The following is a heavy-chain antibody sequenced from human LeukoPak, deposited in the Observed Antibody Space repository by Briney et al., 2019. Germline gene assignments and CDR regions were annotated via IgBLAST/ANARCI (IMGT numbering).Heavy chain of an antibody. CDR3: AKATGGGYYYYMDV. V-gene: IGHV3-33*06. D-gene: IGHD7-27*01. J-gene: IGHJ6*03. Sequence: GGSLRLSCAASGFTFSSYGMHWVRQAPGKGLEWVAVIWYDGSNKYCADSVKGRFTISRDNSKNTLYLQMNSLRAEDTAVYYCAKATGGGYYYYMDVWGKGTTVTVSS. CDR1: GFTFSSYG. CDR2: IWYDGSNK.